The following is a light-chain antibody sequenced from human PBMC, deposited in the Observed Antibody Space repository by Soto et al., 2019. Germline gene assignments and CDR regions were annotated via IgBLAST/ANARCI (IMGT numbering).Light chain of an antibody. CDR3: SSYTTISTRV. Sequence: QSALTQPASVSGSPGQSITIPCTGTSSDVGGYDYVSWYQQHPGKAPKLMIYDVSDRPSGVSNRFSGSKSGNTASLTISGLQAEDEADYYCSSYTTISTRVFGTGTKVTVL. CDR2: DVS. J-gene: IGLJ1*01. CDR1: SSDVGGYDY. V-gene: IGLV2-14*01.